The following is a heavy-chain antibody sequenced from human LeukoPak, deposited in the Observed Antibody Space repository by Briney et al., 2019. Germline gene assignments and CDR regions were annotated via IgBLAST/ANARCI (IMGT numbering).Heavy chain of an antibody. CDR2: IIPILGIA. Sequence: VASVKVSCKASGGTFSSYAISWVRQAPGQGLEWMGRIIPILGIANYAQKFQGRVAITADKSTSTAYMELSSLRSEDTAVYYCARGRGADYGDYVGWGQGTLVTVSS. D-gene: IGHD4-17*01. CDR3: ARGRGADYGDYVG. J-gene: IGHJ4*02. CDR1: GGTFSSYA. V-gene: IGHV1-69*04.